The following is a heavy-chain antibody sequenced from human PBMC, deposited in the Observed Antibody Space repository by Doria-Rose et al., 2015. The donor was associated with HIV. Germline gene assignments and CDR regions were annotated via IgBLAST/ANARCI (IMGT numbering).Heavy chain of an antibody. CDR2: IFSDDEG. Sequence: SGPVLVKPTETLTLTCTVSGVSLSSPGMGVSWIRQPPGKALEWLANIFSDDEGSYKTSLKSRLTITRCTSKSQLVLTMTDMDPVDTATYYCARIKSSRWYHKYYFDFWGQGTLVIVSA. CDR1: GVSLSSPGMG. V-gene: IGHV2-26*01. J-gene: IGHJ4*02. D-gene: IGHD6-13*01. CDR3: ARIKSSRWYHKYYFDF.